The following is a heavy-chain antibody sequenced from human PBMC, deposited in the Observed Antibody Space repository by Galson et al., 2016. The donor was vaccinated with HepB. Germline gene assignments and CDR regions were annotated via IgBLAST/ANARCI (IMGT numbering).Heavy chain of an antibody. CDR3: ARELGGLGSGGFDY. CDR1: GGSFSSYT. CDR2: IIPIFGTA. Sequence: SVKVSCKASGGSFSSYTITWVRQVPGQGLEWMGGIIPIFGTANYAQKFQGRVTITADESTNAAYMELSSLRSEDTAVFYCARELGGLGSGGFDYWGQGTLVTVSS. V-gene: IGHV1-69*13. D-gene: IGHD3-10*01. J-gene: IGHJ4*02.